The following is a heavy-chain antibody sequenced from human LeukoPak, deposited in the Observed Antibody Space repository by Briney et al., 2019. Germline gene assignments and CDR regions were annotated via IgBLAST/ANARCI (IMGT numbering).Heavy chain of an antibody. CDR1: GFTFSNYN. D-gene: IGHD5-24*01. V-gene: IGHV3-21*01. CDR3: ARGSRDGYNYLKY. Sequence: GGSLRLSCAASGFTFSNYNMNWVRQAPGKGLEWVSSISSSSSYIYYADSVKGRFTISRDNAKNSLYLQMNSLRAEDTAVYYCARGSRDGYNYLKYWGQGTLVTVSS. J-gene: IGHJ4*02. CDR2: ISSSSSYI.